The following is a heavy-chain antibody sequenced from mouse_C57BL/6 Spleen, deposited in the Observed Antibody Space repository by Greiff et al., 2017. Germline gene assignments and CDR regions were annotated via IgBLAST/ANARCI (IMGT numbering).Heavy chain of an antibody. Sequence: EVMLVESEGGLVQPGSSMKLSCTASGYTFSDYYMAWVRQVPEKGLEWVANINYDGGSTYYLDYLKCRVIISRDNAKNILYLQMSRLKSEDTATYYGASLGEDWFAYWGQGTLVTVSA. CDR1: GYTFSDYY. D-gene: IGHD4-1*01. V-gene: IGHV5-16*01. CDR3: ASLGEDWFAY. J-gene: IGHJ3*01. CDR2: INYDGGST.